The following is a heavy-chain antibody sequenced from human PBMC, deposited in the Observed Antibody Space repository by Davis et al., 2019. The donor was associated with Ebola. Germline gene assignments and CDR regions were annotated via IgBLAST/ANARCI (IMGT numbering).Heavy chain of an antibody. CDR3: ARDEAMVRGDHLFYYYYMDV. CDR1: GYTFTGYY. CDR2: INPNSGGT. J-gene: IGHJ6*03. Sequence: ASVKVSCKASGYTFTGYYMHWVRQAPGQGLEWMGWINPNSGGTNYAQKLQGRVTMTTDTSTSTAYMELRSLRSDDTAVYYCARDEAMVRGDHLFYYYYMDVWGKGTTVTVSS. D-gene: IGHD3-10*01. V-gene: IGHV1-2*02.